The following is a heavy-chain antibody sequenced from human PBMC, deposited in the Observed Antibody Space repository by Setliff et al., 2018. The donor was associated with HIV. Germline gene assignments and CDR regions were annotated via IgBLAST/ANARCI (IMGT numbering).Heavy chain of an antibody. CDR3: AREECTSWPRVHY. CDR2: MHTSGST. Sequence: SETLSLTCAVYGGSFNGFYWSWIRQPPGKGLEWIGRMHTSGSTSYNPSLKSRVTISTDTSKDQFSLELTSVIAADTAVYYCAREECTSWPRVHYWGQGALVTVSS. V-gene: IGHV4-34*01. CDR1: GGSFNGFY. J-gene: IGHJ4*02. D-gene: IGHD6-13*01.